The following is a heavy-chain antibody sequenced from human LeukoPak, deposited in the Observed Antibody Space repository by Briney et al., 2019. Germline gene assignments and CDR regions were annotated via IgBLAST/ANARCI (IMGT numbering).Heavy chain of an antibody. V-gene: IGHV3-7*01. J-gene: IGHJ6*02. CDR1: GFTFDKSW. D-gene: IGHD1-1*01. CDR2: IHHEGGDI. CDR3: ATYINWVAGDV. Sequence: GGSLRLSCAASGFTFDKSWMSWVRQAPGKGLEWVANIHHEGGDIQYVDSVKGRFTISRDNAKDSVYLQMNSLRAEDTAVYHCATYINWVAGDVWGQGTTVTVSS.